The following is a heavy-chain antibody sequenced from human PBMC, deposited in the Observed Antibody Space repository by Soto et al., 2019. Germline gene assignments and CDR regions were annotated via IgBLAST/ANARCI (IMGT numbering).Heavy chain of an antibody. V-gene: IGHV4-59*01. CDR1: VGSISSYY. J-gene: IGHJ6*03. CDR2: IYYSGST. CDR3: ARVGGSQHSYYYYYYYMDV. Sequence: SETLSLTCTVSVGSISSYYWSWIRQPPGKGLEWIGYIYYSGSTNYNPSLKSRVTISVDTSKNQFSLKLSSVTAADTAVYYCARVGGSQHSYYYYYYYMDVWGKGTTVTVSS. D-gene: IGHD3-16*01.